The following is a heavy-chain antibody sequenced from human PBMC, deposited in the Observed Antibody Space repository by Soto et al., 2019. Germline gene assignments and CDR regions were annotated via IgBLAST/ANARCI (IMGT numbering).Heavy chain of an antibody. CDR2: ISYDGSDK. Sequence: QVQLVESGGGVVKPGRSLRLSCAASGFTFSSYAMHWVRQAPGKGLEWVAVISYDGSDKYYADSVKGRFTISRDNSKNTRYLQMTSLVAEDTAVYYCAGYIVVVTATYAFDIWGQGTMVTVAS. CDR3: AGYIVVVTATYAFDI. V-gene: IGHV3-30*14. CDR1: GFTFSSYA. D-gene: IGHD2-21*02. J-gene: IGHJ3*02.